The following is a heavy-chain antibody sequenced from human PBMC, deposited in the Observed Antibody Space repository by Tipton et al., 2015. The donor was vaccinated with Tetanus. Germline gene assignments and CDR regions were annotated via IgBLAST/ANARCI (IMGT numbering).Heavy chain of an antibody. CDR1: GFTFDDYA. V-gene: IGHV3-21*01. J-gene: IGHJ4*02. CDR3: ARKGTAIPIDY. D-gene: IGHD2-21*02. CDR2: ISGISTYI. Sequence: SLRLSCAASGFTFDDYAMNWVRQAPGKGLEWVSSISGISTYINYADSVKGRFTISRDNAENSLYLEMTNLTAEDTAIYYCARKGTAIPIDYWGQGTLVTVSS.